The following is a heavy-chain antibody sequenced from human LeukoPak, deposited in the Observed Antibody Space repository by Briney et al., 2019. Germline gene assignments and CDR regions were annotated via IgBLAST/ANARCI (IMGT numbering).Heavy chain of an antibody. D-gene: IGHD2-2*01. CDR2: IYYSGST. CDR3: ARGNVVVPAVDY. V-gene: IGHV4-59*01. J-gene: IGHJ4*02. Sequence: PSETLSLTCTVSGGSISSYYWSWIRQPPGKGLEWIGYIYYSGSTNYNASLKSRVTISVGTSKNQFSLKLSSVTAADTAVYYCARGNVVVPAVDYWGQGTLVTVSS. CDR1: GGSISSYY.